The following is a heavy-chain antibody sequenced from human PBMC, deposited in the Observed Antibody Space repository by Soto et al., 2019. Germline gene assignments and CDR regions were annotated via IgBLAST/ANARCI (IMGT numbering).Heavy chain of an antibody. CDR1: GYTFTSYG. CDR2: ISAYNGNT. J-gene: IGHJ6*03. V-gene: IGHV1-18*01. Sequence: QVQLVQSGAEVKKSGASVKVSCKASGYTFTSYGISWVRQAPGQGLERMGWISAYNGNTNYAQKIQGRVTMPTDTATSTAYMELRSLRSDDTAVYYCARLAIFGTLERYYYYMDVWGKGTTVTVSS. CDR3: ARLAIFGTLERYYYYMDV. D-gene: IGHD3-3*01.